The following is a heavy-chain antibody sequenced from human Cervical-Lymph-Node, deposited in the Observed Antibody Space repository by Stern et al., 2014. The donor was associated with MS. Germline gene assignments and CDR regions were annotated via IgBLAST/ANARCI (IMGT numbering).Heavy chain of an antibody. CDR1: GFTFSSYW. CDR3: VRDNYGTDY. CDR2: INSDGSST. J-gene: IGHJ4*02. Sequence: EMQLVESGGDLVQPGGSLRLSCAASGFTFSSYWMQLVRQAPGKGLVWVSHINSDGSSTTYADSVKGRFTTSRDNAKNTLYLQMDDLRAEDTAVYFCVRDNYGTDYWGQGTLVTVSS. D-gene: IGHD3-16*01. V-gene: IGHV3-74*03.